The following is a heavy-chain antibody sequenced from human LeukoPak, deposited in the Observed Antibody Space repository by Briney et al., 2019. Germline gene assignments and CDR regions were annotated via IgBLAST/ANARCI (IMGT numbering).Heavy chain of an antibody. CDR2: ISSSSTYI. CDR3: ARVSTAASLAIDY. V-gene: IGHV3-21*06. Sequence: GGSLRLSCAASGFTFSSYGMHWVRQAPGKGLEWVSVISSSSTYIYYADSVKGRFTISRDNAKNSLYLQMNSLRAEDTAVYYCARVSTAASLAIDYWGQGTLVTVSS. D-gene: IGHD6-13*01. J-gene: IGHJ4*02. CDR1: GFTFSSYG.